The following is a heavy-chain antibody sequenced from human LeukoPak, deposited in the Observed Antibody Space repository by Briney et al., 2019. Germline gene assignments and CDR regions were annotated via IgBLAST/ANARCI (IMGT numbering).Heavy chain of an antibody. CDR2: IDSSSNYR. V-gene: IGHV3-21*01. D-gene: IGHD6-25*01. CDR1: GFTFSSYS. CDR3: ARVKEAAAFDY. J-gene: IGHJ4*02. Sequence: PGGSLRLSCAASGFTFSSYSMSWVRQAPGKGLEWVSSIDSSSNYRYYGDSVKGRFTISRDNAKNSLYLQMNSLRAEDTAVYYCARVKEAAAFDYWGQGTLVTVSA.